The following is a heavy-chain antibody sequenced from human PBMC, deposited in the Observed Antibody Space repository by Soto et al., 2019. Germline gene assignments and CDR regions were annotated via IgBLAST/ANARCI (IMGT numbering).Heavy chain of an antibody. CDR2: TYYTGST. V-gene: IGHV4-39*01. Sequence: ETLSLPCTVSGGSINNNNYHCGWIRQPPGKWLEWIGSTYYTGSTYYNPSLKSRVTMSVDTSTNQFSLKLSSVTAADTAVYYCATRNYRVTYGMDVWGQGTTVTVSS. D-gene: IGHD4-4*01. CDR3: ATRNYRVTYGMDV. CDR1: GGSINNNNYH. J-gene: IGHJ6*02.